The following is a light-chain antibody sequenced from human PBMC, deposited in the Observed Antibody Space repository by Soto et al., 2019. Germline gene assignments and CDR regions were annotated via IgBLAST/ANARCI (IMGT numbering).Light chain of an antibody. V-gene: IGLV1-40*01. Sequence: QSVLTQPPSVSGAPGQRVTISCTVSNSNIGAGYDVHWYQLLPGTAPKLLIYGNSNRPSGVPDRFSGSKSGTSASLAITGLQAEDEADYYCQSYDTSLSALYVFGTGTKLTVL. CDR3: QSYDTSLSALYV. CDR1: NSNIGAGYD. CDR2: GNS. J-gene: IGLJ1*01.